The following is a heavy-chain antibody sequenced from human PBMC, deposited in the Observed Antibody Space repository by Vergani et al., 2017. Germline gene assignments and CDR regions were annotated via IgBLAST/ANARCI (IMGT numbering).Heavy chain of an antibody. D-gene: IGHD4-17*01. J-gene: IGHJ5*02. CDR2: IKFPPGEI. Sequence: EAYLVQSGGGLVTPGGSLRLSCAASGFNFPSFTMNWVRQAPGRGLEWISSIKFPPGEIFYADSVKGRFTISRENVKNVLFLQMENLRAADTGVYFCARDLTASVKSPPHPDLFDPLGQGSLVTVSS. CDR1: GFNFPSFT. V-gene: IGHV3-21*06. CDR3: ARDLTASVKSPPHPDLFDP.